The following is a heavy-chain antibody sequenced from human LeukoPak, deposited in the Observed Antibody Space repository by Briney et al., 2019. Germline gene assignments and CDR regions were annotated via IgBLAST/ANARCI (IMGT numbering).Heavy chain of an antibody. J-gene: IGHJ4*02. CDR1: GFTFSSYA. CDR2: IYSDNT. CDR3: ARRAGAYSHPYDY. Sequence: GGSLRLSCAASGFTFSSYAMSWVRQIPGKGLEWVSFIYSDNTHYSDSVKGRFTISRDNSKNTLYLQMNSLRAEDTAVYYCARRAGAYSHPYDYWGQGTLVTVSS. D-gene: IGHD4/OR15-4a*01. V-gene: IGHV3-53*01.